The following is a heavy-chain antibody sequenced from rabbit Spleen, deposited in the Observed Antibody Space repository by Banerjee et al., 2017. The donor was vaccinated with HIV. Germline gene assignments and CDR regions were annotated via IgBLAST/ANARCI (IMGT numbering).Heavy chain of an antibody. CDR1: GFSFSSSYY. Sequence: QSLEESGGDLVKPGGSLTLTCTASGFSFSSSYYMCWVRQAPGKGLEYIACIYADSSGSTVYASWAKGRFTISKTSSTTVTLEMTSLTAADTATYFCARTSYGDISYFNLWGPGTLVTVS. D-gene: IGHD6-1*01. J-gene: IGHJ4*01. V-gene: IGHV1S40*01. CDR2: IYADSSGST. CDR3: ARTSYGDISYFNL.